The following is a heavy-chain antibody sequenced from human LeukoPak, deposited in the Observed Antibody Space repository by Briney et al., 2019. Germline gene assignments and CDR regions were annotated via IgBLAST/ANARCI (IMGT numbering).Heavy chain of an antibody. J-gene: IGHJ4*02. CDR1: GCTFTNYY. CDR3: ARGSVRTAAAKFDY. V-gene: IGHV1-2*02. CDR2: INPNSGGT. D-gene: IGHD6-13*01. Sequence: ASVTVSFTASGCTFTNYYMHWVRHAPGQGLEWMGWINPNSGGTKYAQKFEGRVTMTRDTSISTAYMELSRVTSDDTAVYYCARGSVRTAAAKFDYWGQGTLVTVSS.